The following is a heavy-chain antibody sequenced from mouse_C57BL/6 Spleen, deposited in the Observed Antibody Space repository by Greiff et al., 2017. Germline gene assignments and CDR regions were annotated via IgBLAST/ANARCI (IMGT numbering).Heavy chain of an antibody. CDR2: IDPEDGGT. Sequence: EVQRVESGAELVKPGASVKLSCTASGFNIKDYYMHWVKQRTEQGLEWIGRIDPEDGGTKYASKFQGKATITADASSNTAYLQLRSLASEDTAVDYCAGEGTPSRDGFDYWGQGTTLTVSS. J-gene: IGHJ2*01. CDR1: GFNIKDYY. CDR3: AGEGTPSRDGFDY. V-gene: IGHV14-2*01. D-gene: IGHD2-3*01.